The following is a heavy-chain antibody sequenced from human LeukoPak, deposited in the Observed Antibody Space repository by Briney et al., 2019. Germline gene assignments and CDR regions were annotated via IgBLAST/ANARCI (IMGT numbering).Heavy chain of an antibody. D-gene: IGHD6-6*01. V-gene: IGHV4-61*02. Sequence: SETLSLTCTVSGGSISSGSYYWSWIRQPAGKGLEWIGRIYTSGSTNYNPSLKSRVTISVDTSKNQFSLKLSSVTAADTAVYYCARAIKYSSSSGWFDPWGQGTLVTVSS. J-gene: IGHJ5*02. CDR2: IYTSGST. CDR1: GGSISSGSYY. CDR3: ARAIKYSSSSGWFDP.